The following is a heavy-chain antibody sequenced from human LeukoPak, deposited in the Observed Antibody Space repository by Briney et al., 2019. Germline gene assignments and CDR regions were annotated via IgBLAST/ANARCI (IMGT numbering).Heavy chain of an antibody. CDR3: ARGWDSSSWYGALIDY. CDR1: GYTFTSYY. Sequence: ASVKVSCKASGYTFTSYYMHWVRQAPGQGLEWMGIINPSGGSTSYAQKFQGRVTMTRDTSTSTVYMELSSVRSEDTAVYYCARGWDSSSWYGALIDYWGQGTLVTVSS. CDR2: INPSGGST. D-gene: IGHD6-13*01. J-gene: IGHJ4*02. V-gene: IGHV1-46*01.